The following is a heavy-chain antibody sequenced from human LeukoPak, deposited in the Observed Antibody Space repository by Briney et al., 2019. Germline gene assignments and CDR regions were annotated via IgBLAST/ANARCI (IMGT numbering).Heavy chain of an antibody. CDR3: ARADYGYGD. D-gene: IGHD5-18*01. V-gene: IGHV3-53*01. CDR1: GFIVSNNY. Sequence: PGGSLRLSCAASGFIVSNNYMSWVRQAPGKGLEWVSAIYPDGRTYYADSVKGRFTISRDNPKNTLYLQMNSLRVEDTAVYYCARADYGYGDWGQGTLVTVSS. CDR2: IYPDGRT. J-gene: IGHJ4*02.